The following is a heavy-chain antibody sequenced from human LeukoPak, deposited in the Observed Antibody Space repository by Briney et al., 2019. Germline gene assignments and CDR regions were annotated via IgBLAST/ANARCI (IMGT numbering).Heavy chain of an antibody. D-gene: IGHD4-17*01. CDR1: GFSFSTYS. CDR3: ARDNYYGDYTIDY. Sequence: GGSLRLSCAASGFSFSTYSMNWVRQAPGKGLEWVSSISSSSSYIYYADSVRGRFTISRDNAKNSLYLQMNSLRGEDTAVYFCARDNYYGDYTIDYWGQGTLVTVSS. CDR2: ISSSSSYI. J-gene: IGHJ4*02. V-gene: IGHV3-21*01.